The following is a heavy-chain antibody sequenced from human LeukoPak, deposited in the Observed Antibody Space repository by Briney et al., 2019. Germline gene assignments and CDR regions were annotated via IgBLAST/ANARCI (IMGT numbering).Heavy chain of an antibody. J-gene: IGHJ3*02. V-gene: IGHV1-2*02. Sequence: ASVKVSCKASGYTFTVYYMQWVRQAPGQGLEWMAWINPNSGGTNYAQKFQGRVTMTRDTSISTAYMELRSLRSDDTAVYYCARELVPDLYYAFDIWGQGTMVTVSS. CDR3: ARELVPDLYYAFDI. CDR2: INPNSGGT. D-gene: IGHD6-13*01. CDR1: GYTFTVYY.